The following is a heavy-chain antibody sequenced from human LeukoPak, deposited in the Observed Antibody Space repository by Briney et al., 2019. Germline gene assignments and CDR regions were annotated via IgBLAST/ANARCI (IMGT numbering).Heavy chain of an antibody. V-gene: IGHV4-31*03. CDR3: ARAAWSGYYSPETGVDP. Sequence: SETLSLTCTVSGGSISSGAYYWSWIRQLPGKGLEWIGYIYYSGSTYYNPSLKSRVTISVDTSKNQFSLKLSSVTAADTAVYYCARAAWSGYYSPETGVDPWGQGTLVTVSS. J-gene: IGHJ5*02. CDR1: GGSISSGAYY. CDR2: IYYSGST. D-gene: IGHD3-3*01.